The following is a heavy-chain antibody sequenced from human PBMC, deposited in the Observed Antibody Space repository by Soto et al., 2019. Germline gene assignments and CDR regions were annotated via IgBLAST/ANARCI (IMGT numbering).Heavy chain of an antibody. D-gene: IGHD1-26*01. CDR2: INSDGSST. V-gene: IGHV3-74*01. CDR3: ARLQWESLGRAGLDV. Sequence: GGSLRLSCAASGFTFSSYWMHWVRQAPGKGLVGVSRINSDGSSTSYADSVKGRFTISRANGKNSLDLQMNSLRVDDTAIYYCARLQWESLGRAGLDVWGQGTTVTVSS. J-gene: IGHJ6*02. CDR1: GFTFSSYW.